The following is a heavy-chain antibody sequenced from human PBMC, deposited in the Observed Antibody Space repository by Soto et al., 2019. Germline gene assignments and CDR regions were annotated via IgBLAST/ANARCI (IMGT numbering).Heavy chain of an antibody. Sequence: GGSLRLSCAASGFTFSSYAMSWVRQAPGKGLEWVSAISGSGGSTYYVDSVKGRVTISRDNSKNTLYLQMNSLRAEDTAVYYCAKTPSRVAAAAPFDYWGQGTLVTVSS. CDR1: GFTFSSYA. CDR3: AKTPSRVAAAAPFDY. J-gene: IGHJ4*02. D-gene: IGHD6-13*01. CDR2: ISGSGGST. V-gene: IGHV3-23*01.